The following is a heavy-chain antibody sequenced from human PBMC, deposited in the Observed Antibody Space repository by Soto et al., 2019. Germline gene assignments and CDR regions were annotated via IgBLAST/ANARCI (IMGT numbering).Heavy chain of an antibody. CDR3: ARVRLYGDSYYFDY. J-gene: IGHJ4*02. CDR1: GGSISSGGYY. V-gene: IGHV4-31*03. Sequence: SETLSLTCTVSGGSISSGGYYWSWIRQHPGKGLEWIGYIYYSGSTYYNPSLKSRVTISVDTSKNQFSLKLSSVTAADTAVYYCARVRLYGDSYYFDYWGQGTLVTVSS. D-gene: IGHD4-17*01. CDR2: IYYSGST.